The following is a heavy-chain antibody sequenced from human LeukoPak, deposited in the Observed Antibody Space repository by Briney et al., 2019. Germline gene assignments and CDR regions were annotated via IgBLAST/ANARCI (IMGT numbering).Heavy chain of an antibody. CDR1: GFTFYDYA. J-gene: IGHJ4*02. CDR2: ISWNSGSI. CDR3: AKDSYYYGSGSFDY. D-gene: IGHD3-10*01. V-gene: IGHV3-9*01. Sequence: GGSLRLSCAASGFTFYDYAMHWLRQAPGQGLEWVSGISWNSGSIGYADSVKGRFTIYRDNAKNSLYLQMNSLRAEDTALYYCAKDSYYYGSGSFDYWGQGTLVTVSS.